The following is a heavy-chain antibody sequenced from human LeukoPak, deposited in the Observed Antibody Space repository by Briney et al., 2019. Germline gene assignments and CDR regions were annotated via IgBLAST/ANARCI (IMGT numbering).Heavy chain of an antibody. CDR1: GGSISSYY. CDR3: ARRALRITMVRGVRGTFDY. V-gene: IGHV4-4*07. D-gene: IGHD3-10*01. CDR2: IYTSGST. Sequence: PSETLSLTCTVSGGSISSYYWSWIRQPAGKGLEWIGRIYTSGSTNYNPSLKSRVTMSVDTSKNQFSLKLSSVTAADTAVYYCARRALRITMVRGVRGTFDYWGQGTLVTVSS. J-gene: IGHJ4*02.